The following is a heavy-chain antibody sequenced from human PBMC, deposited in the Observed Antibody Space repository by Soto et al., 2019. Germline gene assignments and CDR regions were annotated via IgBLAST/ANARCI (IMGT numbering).Heavy chain of an antibody. J-gene: IGHJ5*02. CDR3: VRDTSSGYRGWWDP. D-gene: IGHD5-12*01. CDR2: LIPYNGDR. CDR1: GYTFTSYG. Sequence: ASVKVCCKASGYTFTSYGISWVRQAPGQGLEWMGLLIPYNGDRIYAQKFQGRVILTTDTATNTAYMELGSLRSDDTAVYYCVRDTSSGYRGWWDPWGQGTLVTVSS. V-gene: IGHV1-18*01.